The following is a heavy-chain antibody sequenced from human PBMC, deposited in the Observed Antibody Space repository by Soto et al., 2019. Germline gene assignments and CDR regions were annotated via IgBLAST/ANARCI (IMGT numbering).Heavy chain of an antibody. V-gene: IGHV4-59*01. D-gene: IGHD6-13*01. CDR2: IYYSGNN. J-gene: IGHJ4*02. CDR1: GDSISSYY. CDR3: ARDQGIGASGPFDY. Sequence: QVQLQESGPGLIKPSETLSLTCTVSGDSISSYYWSWIRQPPGKGLEWIGFIYYSGNNNYNPSLKSRVTMSIDTSKNQCSLKLSSVTAADTAVYYCARDQGIGASGPFDYWGLGSLVTVSS.